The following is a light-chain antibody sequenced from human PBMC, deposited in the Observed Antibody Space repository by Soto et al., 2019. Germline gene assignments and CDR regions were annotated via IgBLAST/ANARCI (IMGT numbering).Light chain of an antibody. CDR3: QQRNDWPWT. CDR2: DAS. V-gene: IGKV3-11*01. CDR1: QSISSS. J-gene: IGKJ1*01. Sequence: EIVFTQSPCTLSLSQGERATLSCRASQSISSSLAWYQQKPGLAPRLLISDASDRAAGVPVRFSGSGSGTDFTLTISSLEPEDFAVYFCQQRNDWPWTFGQGTKVDI.